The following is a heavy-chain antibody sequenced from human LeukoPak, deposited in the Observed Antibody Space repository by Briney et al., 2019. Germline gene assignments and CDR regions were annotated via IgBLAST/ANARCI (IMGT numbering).Heavy chain of an antibody. CDR2: ISGSGGST. CDR3: NPIVAASHHAY. CDR1: GFTFSSYA. D-gene: IGHD2-21*01. Sequence: GSLRLTCAASGFTFSSYAMSWVRQAPGKGLEWVSAISGSGGSTYYADSVKGRFTISRDNSKNTLYLQMNSLRAEDTAVYYCNPIVAASHHAYWGQGTLVTVSS. V-gene: IGHV3-23*01. J-gene: IGHJ4*02.